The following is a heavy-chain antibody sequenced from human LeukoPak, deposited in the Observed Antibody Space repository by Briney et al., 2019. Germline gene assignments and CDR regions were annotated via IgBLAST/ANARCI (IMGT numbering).Heavy chain of an antibody. CDR3: ARDLRDSGMTDY. V-gene: IGHV1-69*13. J-gene: IGHJ4*02. CDR2: IIPIFGTA. CDR1: GYTFGSYG. Sequence: ASVKVSCKASGYTFGSYGISWVRQAPGQGLEWMGWIIPIFGTANYAQKFQGRVTITADESTSTAYMELSSLRSEDTAVYYCARDLRDSGMTDYWGQGTLVTVSS. D-gene: IGHD6-19*01.